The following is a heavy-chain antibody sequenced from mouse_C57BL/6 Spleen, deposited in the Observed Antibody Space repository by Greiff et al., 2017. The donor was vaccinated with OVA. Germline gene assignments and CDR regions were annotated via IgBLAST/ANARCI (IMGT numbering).Heavy chain of an antibody. CDR3: ARAYYSNYEGAMDY. D-gene: IGHD2-5*01. CDR1: GYSFTGYY. V-gene: IGHV1-42*01. J-gene: IGHJ4*01. CDR2: INPSTGGT. Sequence: VQLKESGPELVKPGASVKISCKASGYSFTGYYMNWVKQSPEKSLEWIGEINPSTGGTTYNQKFKAKATLTVDKSSSTAYMQLKSLTSEDSAVYYCARAYYSNYEGAMDYWGQGTSVTVSS.